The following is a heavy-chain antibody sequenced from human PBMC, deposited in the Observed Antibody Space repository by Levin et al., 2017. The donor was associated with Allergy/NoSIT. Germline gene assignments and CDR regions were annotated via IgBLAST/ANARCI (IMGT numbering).Heavy chain of an antibody. J-gene: IGHJ2*01. CDR3: ARVAGVEGTTITLSSGLSWYFDL. CDR1: GGTFSSYP. V-gene: IGHV1-69*04. Sequence: GASVKVSCKASGGTFSSYPLTWVRQAPGQGLEWVGRIIPILGIANYAQKFQGRVTITADKSTNTAYMELSSLTSEDTAVYYCARVAGVEGTTITLSSGLSWYFDLWGRGTLVTVSS. D-gene: IGHD5-24*01. CDR2: IIPILGIA.